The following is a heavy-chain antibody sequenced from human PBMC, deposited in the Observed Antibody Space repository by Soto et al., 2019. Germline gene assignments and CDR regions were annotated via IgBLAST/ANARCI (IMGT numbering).Heavy chain of an antibody. Sequence: ASVKVSCKASGYTFTCYGITWVRRTPGQGLEWMGWISAYNGNTNYAQKLQGRVTMTTDTSTSTAYMELRSLRSDDTAVYYCARNIPNYNWFDPWGQRTLVTVSS. CDR3: ARNIPNYNWFDP. J-gene: IGHJ5*02. CDR1: GYTFTCYG. D-gene: IGHD2-21*01. V-gene: IGHV1-18*01. CDR2: ISAYNGNT.